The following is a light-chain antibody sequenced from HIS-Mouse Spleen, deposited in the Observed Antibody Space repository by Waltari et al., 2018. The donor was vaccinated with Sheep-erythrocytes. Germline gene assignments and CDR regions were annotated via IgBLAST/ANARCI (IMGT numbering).Light chain of an antibody. CDR1: SSDVGSYNL. V-gene: IGLV2-23*01. Sequence: QSALTQPASVSGSPGPSITISCTGTSSDVGSYNLVSWYQQHPGKAPKLMVYEGSKRPSGVSNGFSGSKSGNTASLTIAGLQAEDEADYYCCSYAGSSTPWVFGGGTKLTVL. J-gene: IGLJ3*02. CDR2: EGS. CDR3: CSYAGSSTPWV.